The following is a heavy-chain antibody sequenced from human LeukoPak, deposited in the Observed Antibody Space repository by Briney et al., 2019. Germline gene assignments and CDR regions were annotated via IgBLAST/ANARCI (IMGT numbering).Heavy chain of an antibody. J-gene: IGHJ4*02. CDR1: GFTFSKYA. Sequence: PGGSLRLSCTLAGFTFSKYAMKWVRPAPGRWREWVSTIGDSGVTTHHADSVKDRFTISRDNAKDTLYLQMSSLRAEDTAVYYCAKPQGLIVVVPGAPFDYWGEGTLVTVSS. CDR2: IGDSGVTT. V-gene: IGHV3-23*01. CDR3: AKPQGLIVVVPGAPFDY. D-gene: IGHD2-2*01.